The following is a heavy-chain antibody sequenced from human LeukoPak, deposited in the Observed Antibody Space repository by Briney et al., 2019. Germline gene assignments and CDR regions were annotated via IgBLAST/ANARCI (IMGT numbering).Heavy chain of an antibody. J-gene: IGHJ3*02. Sequence: SETLSLTCTVSAGSINSGDYYWSWIRQPAGKGLEWIGRIYSPGTNYNYNPSLKSRVTISIDTSKNQLSLKLTSVTAADTAVYYCARGIGTSYDSSRDAFDIWGQGTMVTVSS. CDR2: IYSPGT. CDR3: ARGIGTSYDSSRDAFDI. V-gene: IGHV4-61*02. D-gene: IGHD3-22*01. CDR1: AGSINSGDYY.